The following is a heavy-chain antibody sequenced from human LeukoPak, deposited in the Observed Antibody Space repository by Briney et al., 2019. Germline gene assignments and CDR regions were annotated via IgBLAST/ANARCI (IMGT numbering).Heavy chain of an antibody. CDR1: GGSISSYY. V-gene: IGHV4-59*12. D-gene: IGHD6-13*01. Sequence: SETLSLTCTVSGGSISSYYWSWIRQPPGKGLEWIGSIYYSGSTYYNPSLKSRVTISVDTSKNQFSLKLSSVTAADTAVYYCARGVAAAGAYFDYWGQGTLVTVSS. CDR3: ARGVAAAGAYFDY. CDR2: IYYSGST. J-gene: IGHJ4*02.